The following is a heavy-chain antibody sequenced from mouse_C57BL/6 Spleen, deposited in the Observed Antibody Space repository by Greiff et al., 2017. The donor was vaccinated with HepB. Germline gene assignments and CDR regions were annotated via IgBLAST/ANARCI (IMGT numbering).Heavy chain of an antibody. CDR3: ARRVATVVATGAMDY. V-gene: IGHV1-69*01. CDR1: GYTFTSYW. D-gene: IGHD1-1*01. J-gene: IGHJ4*01. Sequence: VQLQQSGAELVMPGASVKLSCKASGYTFTSYWMHWVKQRPGQGLEWIGEIDPSDSYTNYNQKFKGKTTLTVDKSSSTAYMQLISLTSEDPAVYYCARRVATVVATGAMDYWGQGTSVTVSS. CDR2: IDPSDSYT.